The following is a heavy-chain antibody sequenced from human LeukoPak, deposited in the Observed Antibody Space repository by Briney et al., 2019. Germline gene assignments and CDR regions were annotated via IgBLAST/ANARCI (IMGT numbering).Heavy chain of an antibody. CDR2: ISGSGGST. J-gene: IGHJ4*02. CDR3: ARDSESGWSDY. D-gene: IGHD6-19*01. CDR1: GFTFDDYA. Sequence: PGGPLRLSCAASGFTFDDYAMHWVRQAPGKGLEWVSAISGSGGSTYYADSVKGRFTISRDNAKNSLYLQMNSLRAEDTAVYYCARDSESGWSDYWGQGTLVTVSS. V-gene: IGHV3-9*01.